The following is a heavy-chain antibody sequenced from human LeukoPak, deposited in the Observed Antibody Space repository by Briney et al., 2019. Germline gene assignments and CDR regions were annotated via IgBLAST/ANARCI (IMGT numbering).Heavy chain of an antibody. J-gene: IGHJ6*04. CDR2: IWYDGSNK. D-gene: IGHD6-13*01. CDR1: GFTFSSYG. CDR3: ARDGIAAAGTQGYYGMDV. V-gene: IGHV3-33*01. Sequence: GGSLRVSCAASGFTFSSYGMHWVRQAPGKGLEWVAVIWYDGSNKYYADSVKGRFTISRDNSKNTLYLQMNSLRAEDTAVYYCARDGIAAAGTQGYYGMDVWGKGTTVTVSS.